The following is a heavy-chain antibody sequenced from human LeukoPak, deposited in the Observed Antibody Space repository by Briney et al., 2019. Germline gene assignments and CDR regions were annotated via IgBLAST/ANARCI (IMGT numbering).Heavy chain of an antibody. J-gene: IGHJ3*02. D-gene: IGHD3-22*01. CDR3: ATGGRGRYYDGSGYLGPLDI. CDR1: DGSINSGSYY. CDR2: ICYSGNT. Sequence: PSETLSLTCSVSDGSINSGSYYWGWIRQPPGKGLEWIGSICYSGNTYYNPSLKSRVTISLDTSKNQFSLKLTSVTAADTAVYYCATGGRGRYYDGSGYLGPLDIWGQGTMVTLSS. V-gene: IGHV4-39*07.